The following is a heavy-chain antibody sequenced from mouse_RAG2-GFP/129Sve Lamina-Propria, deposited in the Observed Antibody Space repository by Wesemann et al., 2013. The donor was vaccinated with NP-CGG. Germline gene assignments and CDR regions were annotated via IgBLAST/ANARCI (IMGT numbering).Heavy chain of an antibody. J-gene: IGHJ2*01. CDR3: LTTVVARRYYFDY. D-gene: IGHD1-1*01. Sequence: GNGATSYNQKFKGKATLTVDKSSSTAYMQLSSLTSEDSAVYYCLTTVVARRYYFDYWGQGTTLTVSS. V-gene: IGHV1-12*01. CDR2: GNGAT.